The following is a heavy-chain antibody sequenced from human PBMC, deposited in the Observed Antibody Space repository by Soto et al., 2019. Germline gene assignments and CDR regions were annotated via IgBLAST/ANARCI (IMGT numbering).Heavy chain of an antibody. J-gene: IGHJ6*02. V-gene: IGHV3-30*02. CDR2: ITNDGNNE. CDR1: GFNFDNYG. D-gene: IGHD1-26*01. CDR3: AKEGPGGGRHFKYAMDV. Sequence: PGVSLRLSCLASGFNFDNYGMHLVRKAPGQWLEWVALITNDGNNEYYRESVKGRFSISRGRSTNTVDLLMNSLRPEDTGVNYCAKEGPGGGRHFKYAMDVGGQGTTVTVS.